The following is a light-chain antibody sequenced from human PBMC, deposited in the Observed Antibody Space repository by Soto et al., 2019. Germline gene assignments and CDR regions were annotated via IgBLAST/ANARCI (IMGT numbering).Light chain of an antibody. CDR2: EVN. Sequence: QSALTQPASVSGSPGQSITISCTGASSDVGDYSYVSWYQHHPGQAPELLIYEVNKRPSGVPNRFSGSKSGNTASLTVSGLQAEDEADYYCTSYGGRDNLIFGGGTKLTVL. CDR1: SSDVGDYSY. J-gene: IGLJ2*01. V-gene: IGLV2-8*01. CDR3: TSYGGRDNLI.